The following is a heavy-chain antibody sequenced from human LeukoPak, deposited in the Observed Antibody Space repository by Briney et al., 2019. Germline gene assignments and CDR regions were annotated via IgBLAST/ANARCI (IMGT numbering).Heavy chain of an antibody. J-gene: IGHJ2*01. CDR2: INHSGST. CDR3: ARPSLWIGGRYFDL. V-gene: IGHV4-34*01. Sequence: PSETLSLTCAVYGGSFSGYYWSWIRQPPGKGLEWIGEINHSGSTNYNPSLKSRVTISVDTSKNQFSLKLSSVTAADTAVYYCARPSLWIGGRYFDLWGRGTLVTVSS. D-gene: IGHD3-10*01. CDR1: GGSFSGYY.